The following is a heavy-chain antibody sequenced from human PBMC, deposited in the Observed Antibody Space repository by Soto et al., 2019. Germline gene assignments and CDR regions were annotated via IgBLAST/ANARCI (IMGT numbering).Heavy chain of an antibody. CDR3: VKGVHGTSHLIDY. CDR2: MSWNSGTM. CDR1: GFTFDDYA. J-gene: IGHJ4*02. Sequence: GGSLRLSCAASGFTFDDYAIHWVRQAPGKGLEWVSGMSWNSGTMGYADSVKGRFTISRDSTTNSLYLQMNSLRPEDTALYYCVKGVHGTSHLIDYWGQGTLVTVSS. V-gene: IGHV3-9*01.